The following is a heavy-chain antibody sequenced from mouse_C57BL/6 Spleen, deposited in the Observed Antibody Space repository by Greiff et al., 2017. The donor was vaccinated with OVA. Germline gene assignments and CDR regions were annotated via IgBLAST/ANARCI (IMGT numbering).Heavy chain of an antibody. CDR2: IYPGDGDT. J-gene: IGHJ1*03. V-gene: IGHV1-82*01. D-gene: IGHD2-2*01. CDR3: ASGSRYWYFDI. CDR1: GYAFSSSW. Sequence: VQLQQFGPELVKPGASVKISCKASGYAFSSSWMNWVKQRPGKGLEWIGRIYPGDGDTNYNGKFKGKATLTADKSSSTAYMQLSSLTSEDSAVYFCASGSRYWYFDIWGTGTTVTVSS.